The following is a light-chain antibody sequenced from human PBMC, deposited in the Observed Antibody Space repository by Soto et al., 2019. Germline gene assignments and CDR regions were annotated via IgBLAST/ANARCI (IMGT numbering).Light chain of an antibody. V-gene: IGKV3-20*01. CDR1: QNLGTLY. CDR3: QQYGNSPQT. Sequence: EIVLTQSPDTLSLSPGERGTLSCRASQNLGTLYLAWFQQKPGQAPRLLIYGASSRATGIPNRFSGSGSGTDFTLTISRLEPEDFAVYYCQQYGNSPQTFGQGTKVDIK. J-gene: IGKJ1*01. CDR2: GAS.